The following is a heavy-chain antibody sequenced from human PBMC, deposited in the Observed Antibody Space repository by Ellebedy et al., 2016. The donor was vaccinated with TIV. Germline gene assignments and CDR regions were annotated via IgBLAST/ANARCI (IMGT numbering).Heavy chain of an antibody. V-gene: IGHV3-23*01. CDR3: AKVGYYGSGTYDY. CDR2: ISGSGGST. J-gene: IGHJ4*02. D-gene: IGHD3-10*01. CDR1: GFTFSSYS. Sequence: GESLKISXAASGFTFSSYSMNWVRQAPGKGLEWVSAISGSGGSTYYADSVKGRFTISRDNSKNTLYLQMNSLRAEDTAVYYCAKVGYYGSGTYDYWGQGTLVTVSS.